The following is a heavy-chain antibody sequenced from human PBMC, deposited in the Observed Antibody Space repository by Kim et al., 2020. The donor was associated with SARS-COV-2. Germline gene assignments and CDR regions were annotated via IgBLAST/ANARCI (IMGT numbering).Heavy chain of an antibody. CDR3: ARAIITMIVVVGAFDI. Sequence: SETLSLTCTVSGGSISSGGYYWSWIRQHPGKGLEWIGYIYYSGSTYYNPSLKSRVTISVDTSKNQFSLKLSSVTAADTAVYYCARAIITMIVVVGAFDIWGQGTMGTVSS. D-gene: IGHD3-22*01. CDR2: IYYSGST. J-gene: IGHJ3*02. CDR1: GGSISSGGYY. V-gene: IGHV4-31*03.